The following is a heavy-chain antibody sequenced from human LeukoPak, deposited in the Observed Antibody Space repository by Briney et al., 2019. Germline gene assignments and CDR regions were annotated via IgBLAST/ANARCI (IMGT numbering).Heavy chain of an antibody. CDR2: ISYDGSNK. V-gene: IGHV3-30*18. CDR3: AKDGGTDWYSYGRLDY. CDR1: GFTFSSYG. J-gene: IGHJ4*02. Sequence: GGSLRLSCAASGFTFSSYGMHWVRQAPGKGLEWVAVISYDGSNKYYADSVKGRFTISRDNSKSTLYLQMNSLRAEDTAVYYCAKDGGTDWYSYGRLDYWGQGTLVTVSS. D-gene: IGHD5-18*01.